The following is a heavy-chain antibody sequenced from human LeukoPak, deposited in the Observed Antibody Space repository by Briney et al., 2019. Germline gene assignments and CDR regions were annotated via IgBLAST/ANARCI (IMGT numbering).Heavy chain of an antibody. V-gene: IGHV3-53*01. CDR1: GFTVSSNY. Sequence: GGSLRLSCAASGFTVSSNYMSWVRQAPGKGLEWVSVIYSGGSTYYADSVKGRFTISRDNSKNTLYLQMNSLRAEDTAVYYCAREALYYDILTGYYLSRYFDYWGQGTLVTVSS. CDR3: AREALYYDILTGYYLSRYFDY. D-gene: IGHD3-9*01. J-gene: IGHJ4*02. CDR2: IYSGGST.